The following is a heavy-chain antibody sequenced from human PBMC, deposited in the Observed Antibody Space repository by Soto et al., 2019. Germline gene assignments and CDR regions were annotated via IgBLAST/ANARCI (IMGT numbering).Heavy chain of an antibody. V-gene: IGHV1-18*01. CDR1: GYSFTTYG. CDR2: TSSNNGKT. D-gene: IGHD5-12*01. Sequence: XSVKVSCKTSGYSFTTYGISLVRHSPGQGLEWMGWTSSNNGKTKYAQKFQGRVTMTTDKSTNTVHMELRSLRSGDTAVYYCARTSVAQSEDYFDYWGQGTLVTVSS. CDR3: ARTSVAQSEDYFDY. J-gene: IGHJ4*02.